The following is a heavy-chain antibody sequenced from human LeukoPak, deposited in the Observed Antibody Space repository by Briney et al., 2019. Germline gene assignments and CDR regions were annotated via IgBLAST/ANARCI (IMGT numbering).Heavy chain of an antibody. CDR2: ISGSGAGT. D-gene: IGHD1-26*01. V-gene: IGHV3-23*01. Sequence: PGGSLRLSCAASGXTFSSYAMSWVRPAPGKGLEWVSLISGSGAGTYYADSVKGRFTISRDNSKNTLYLQMNSLRAEDTAVYYCANSGSYLSHFDYWGQGTLVTVSS. CDR1: GXTFSSYA. CDR3: ANSGSYLSHFDY. J-gene: IGHJ4*02.